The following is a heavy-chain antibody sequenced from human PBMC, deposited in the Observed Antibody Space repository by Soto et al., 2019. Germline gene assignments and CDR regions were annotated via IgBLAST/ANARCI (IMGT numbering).Heavy chain of an antibody. CDR2: TYYRSKWYN. V-gene: IGHV6-1*01. D-gene: IGHD6-19*01. CDR3: VYRGDSSGWCRDD. Sequence: SQTLSLTCAISGGSVSSDSAAWKWIRESPSRGLEWLGRTYYRSKWYNDYAVSVKSRITINPDTSKNQFSLQLNSVTPEDTAVYYCVYRGDSSGWCRDDWGQGTLVTVSS. CDR1: GGSVSSDSAA. J-gene: IGHJ4*02.